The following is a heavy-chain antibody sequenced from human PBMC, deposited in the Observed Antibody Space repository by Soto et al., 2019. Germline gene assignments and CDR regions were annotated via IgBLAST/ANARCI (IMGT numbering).Heavy chain of an antibody. Sequence: SETLSLTCTVSGGSIGSGSYYWSWIRQHPGKGLEWIGYIYYSGSTYYNPSLKSRVTISIDTSTNQFSLKLSSVTAADTAVYYCARAGYDRDGGGYYYFDYWGQGTLVT. CDR2: IYYSGST. V-gene: IGHV4-31*03. J-gene: IGHJ4*02. D-gene: IGHD3-22*01. CDR1: GGSIGSGSYY. CDR3: ARAGYDRDGGGYYYFDY.